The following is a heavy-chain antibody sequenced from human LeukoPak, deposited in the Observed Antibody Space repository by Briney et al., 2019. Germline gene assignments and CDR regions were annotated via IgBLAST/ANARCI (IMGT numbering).Heavy chain of an antibody. D-gene: IGHD6-19*01. CDR2: INHSGST. V-gene: IGHV4-34*01. J-gene: IGHJ4*02. CDR1: GGSFSGYY. CDR3: ARVRQWLVGYYFDY. Sequence: SETLPLTCAVYGGSFSGYYWSWIRQPPGKGLEWIGEINHSGSTNYNPSLKSRVTISVDTSKNQFSLKLSSVTAADTAVYYCARVRQWLVGYYFDYWGQGTLVTVSS.